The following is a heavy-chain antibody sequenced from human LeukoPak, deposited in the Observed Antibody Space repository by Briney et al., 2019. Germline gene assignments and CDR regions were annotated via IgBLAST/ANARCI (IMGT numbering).Heavy chain of an antibody. V-gene: IGHV1-18*01. Sequence: ASVNVSCKTSGYSFPTYGITWVRQAPGQGLEWLGWISSYNANTNYAQNFQGRVSMTTDTSTNTAYLELRGLRSNDTAVYFCASPAKGAYFYYYMDVWGKGTTVTVSS. J-gene: IGHJ6*03. CDR3: ASPAKGAYFYYYMDV. CDR2: ISSYNANT. D-gene: IGHD2-2*01. CDR1: GYSFPTYG.